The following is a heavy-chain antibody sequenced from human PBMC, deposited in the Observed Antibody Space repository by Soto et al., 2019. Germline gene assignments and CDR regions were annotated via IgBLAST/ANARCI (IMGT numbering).Heavy chain of an antibody. V-gene: IGHV3-66*01. J-gene: IGHJ6*02. Sequence: EVQLVESGGGLVQPGGSLRVSCAASGFSFSTFSMTWVRQAPGRGLEWVSLIYSGGGKYYADSVKGRFTISRDTSEKTFYLQMNSLRSEDTAVYYCARSDPAYAYGLNVWGQGTTVTVSS. CDR1: GFSFSTFS. CDR3: ARSDPAYAYGLNV. D-gene: IGHD3-10*01. CDR2: IYSGGGK.